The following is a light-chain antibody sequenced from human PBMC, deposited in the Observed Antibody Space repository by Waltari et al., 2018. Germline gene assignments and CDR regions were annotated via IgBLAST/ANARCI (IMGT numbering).Light chain of an antibody. Sequence: EIVMTQSPATLSVSPGERATLSCRARQSVTSNLAWYQQKPGQAPRLLIYGASTRATDIPARFSGGGSGTEFTLTISSLQSEDFAVYYCQQYHNWPPRWTFGQGTKVEIK. CDR2: GAS. V-gene: IGKV3-15*01. J-gene: IGKJ1*01. CDR3: QQYHNWPPRWT. CDR1: QSVTSN.